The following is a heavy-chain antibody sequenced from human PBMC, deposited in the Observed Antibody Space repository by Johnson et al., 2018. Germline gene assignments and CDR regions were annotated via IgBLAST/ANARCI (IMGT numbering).Heavy chain of an antibody. CDR1: GFTFDDYA. J-gene: IGHJ3*02. CDR2: ISWNSGSI. CDR3: AKGVVILRVAFDI. Sequence: VQLVQSGGGLVQPGRSLRLSCAASGFTFDDYAMHWVRQAPGKGLEWVSGISWNSGSIGYADSVRGRFTISRDNAKNSLYLQMNSLRPEDTAWYYCAKGVVILRVAFDIWGQGKMVTVSS. V-gene: IGHV3-9*01. D-gene: IGHD3-10*01.